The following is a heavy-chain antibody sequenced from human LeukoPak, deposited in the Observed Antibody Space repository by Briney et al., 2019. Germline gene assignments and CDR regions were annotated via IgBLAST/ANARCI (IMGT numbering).Heavy chain of an antibody. CDR3: ARQKCTSASCLTKNAFDI. Sequence: SETLSLTCTVSGSISGYYWSWIRQPPGKGLEWIGYIYTSGSTNYNPSLESRVTIPVDTSKNQFSLDLSSVTAADTAVYYCARQKCTSASCLTKNAFDIWGQGTMVTVSS. CDR1: GSISGYY. V-gene: IGHV4-4*09. CDR2: IYTSGST. J-gene: IGHJ3*02. D-gene: IGHD2-2*01.